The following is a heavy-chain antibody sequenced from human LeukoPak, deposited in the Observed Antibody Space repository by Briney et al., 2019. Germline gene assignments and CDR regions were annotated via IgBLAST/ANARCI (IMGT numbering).Heavy chain of an antibody. CDR3: AREGHFDWCFDY. CDR1: GFTFSSYW. J-gene: IGHJ4*02. D-gene: IGHD3-9*01. CDR2: IKSDGSST. V-gene: IGHV3-74*01. Sequence: PGGSLRLSCAASGFTFSSYWMHWVRQAPGKGLVWVSRIKSDGSSTNYADSVKGRFTISRDNAKNTLYLQMNSLRAEDTAVYYCAREGHFDWCFDYWGQGTLVTVSS.